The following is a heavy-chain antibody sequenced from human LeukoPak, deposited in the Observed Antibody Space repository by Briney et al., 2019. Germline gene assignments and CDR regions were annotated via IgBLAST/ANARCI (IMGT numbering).Heavy chain of an antibody. Sequence: GGSLRLSCTVSGFTVSSDSMSWVRKAPGKGLEWVSFIYSDNTHYSDSVKGRFTISRDNSKNTLYLQMNSLRAEDTAVYYCAKDGYYYDSSEVWGKGTTVTTSS. CDR3: AKDGYYYDSSEV. V-gene: IGHV3-53*01. CDR1: GFTVSSDS. J-gene: IGHJ6*04. CDR2: IYSDNT. D-gene: IGHD3-22*01.